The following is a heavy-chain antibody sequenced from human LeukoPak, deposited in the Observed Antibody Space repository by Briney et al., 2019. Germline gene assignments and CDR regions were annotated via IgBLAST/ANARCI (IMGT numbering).Heavy chain of an antibody. V-gene: IGHV3-23*01. Sequence: PGGTLRLSCAASGFTFSSYGMSWVRQAPGKGLEWVSAISGSGGSTYYAASEKGRFTISSANSKNTLYLQMNSLTAETTAVYYCARDTYYYDSSGYYPKIGSDYWGQGSLVTVSS. CDR2: ISGSGGST. D-gene: IGHD3-22*01. CDR3: ARDTYYYDSSGYYPKIGSDY. CDR1: GFTFSSYG. J-gene: IGHJ4*02.